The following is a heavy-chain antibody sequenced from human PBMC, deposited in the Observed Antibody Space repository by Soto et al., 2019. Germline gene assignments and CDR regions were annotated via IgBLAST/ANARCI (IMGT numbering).Heavy chain of an antibody. V-gene: IGHV1-18*01. CDR1: GYTFTSYP. Sequence: QVQLGQSGAEVKKPGASVKVSCKTSGYTFTSYPISLVRQAPGQGLEWMGWISAYHTNTNYAQKLQGRVTRTTDTLSSTAYMELRSLRSAETAVYYSARDTPTDDYWGQGTLVTVSS. CDR3: ARDTPTDDY. J-gene: IGHJ4*02. D-gene: IGHD1-1*01. CDR2: ISAYHTNT.